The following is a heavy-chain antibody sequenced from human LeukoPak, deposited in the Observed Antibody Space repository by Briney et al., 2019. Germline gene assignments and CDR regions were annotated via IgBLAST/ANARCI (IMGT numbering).Heavy chain of an antibody. Sequence: GGSLRLSCAASGFTFRRYAMSWVRQAPGKGLAWVSGLNEDGGYTYYADSVKGRFNISRDKSKNTLDLQMNNLRTEDTAVYYCARDFRDMSCTRTTCYEMGFYFGMDVWGQGTTVTVSS. V-gene: IGHV3-23*01. CDR3: ARDFRDMSCTRTTCYEMGFYFGMDV. CDR2: LNEDGGYT. J-gene: IGHJ6*02. D-gene: IGHD2-2*01. CDR1: GFTFRRYA.